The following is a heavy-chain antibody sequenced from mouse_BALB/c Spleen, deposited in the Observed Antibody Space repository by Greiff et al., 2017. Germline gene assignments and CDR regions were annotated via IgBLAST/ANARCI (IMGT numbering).Heavy chain of an antibody. CDR3: ASKGMDY. Sequence: EVQLQQSGAELVRPGASVKISCKASGYSFTSYKMNWVQQGPGQGLEWVGYITPCNGYTSYKQKFKGKATLTVDKSSSTAYMTLSSLTSEDSAVYYSASKGMDYWGQGTSVTVSS. V-gene: IGHV1S45*01. D-gene: IGHD3-3*01. CDR2: ITPCNGYT. CDR1: GYSFTSYK. J-gene: IGHJ4*01.